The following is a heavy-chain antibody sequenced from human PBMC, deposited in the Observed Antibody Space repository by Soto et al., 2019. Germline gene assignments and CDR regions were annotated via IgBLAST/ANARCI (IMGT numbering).Heavy chain of an antibody. CDR1: GYTFTAYG. Sequence: GASVKVSCKASGYTFTAYGIHWLRQAPGQRLEWMGWINTGNGHTKYSQKFQGRVTITRDTSARTAYMELNSLRSEDTAVYYCASRGYDFWSGLDPWGQGTLVTVSS. D-gene: IGHD3-3*01. V-gene: IGHV1-3*04. CDR3: ASRGYDFWSGLDP. CDR2: INTGNGHT. J-gene: IGHJ5*02.